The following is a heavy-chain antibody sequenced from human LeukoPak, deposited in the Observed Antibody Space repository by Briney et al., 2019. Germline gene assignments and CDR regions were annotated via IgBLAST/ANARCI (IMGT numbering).Heavy chain of an antibody. CDR2: TSYDGTNK. V-gene: IGHV3-30-3*01. CDR3: ARGKYYYDSSGYSPWYFDY. D-gene: IGHD3-22*01. J-gene: IGHJ4*02. Sequence: GGSLRLSCAASGFTFGSYILHWVRQAPGKGLEWVAVTSYDGTNKNYADSVKGRFTISRDNSKNTLYLQMNSLRAEDTAVYYCARGKYYYDSSGYSPWYFDYWGQGTLVTVSS. CDR1: GFTFGSYI.